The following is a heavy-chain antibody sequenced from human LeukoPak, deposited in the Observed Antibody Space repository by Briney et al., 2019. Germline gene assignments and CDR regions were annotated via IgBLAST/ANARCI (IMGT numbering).Heavy chain of an antibody. CDR2: IWDDGSDK. CDR1: GFTFTNHG. D-gene: IGHD3-22*01. J-gene: IGHJ3*02. V-gene: IGHV3-33*08. CDR3: ARGSTYYYGSRPDAFDI. Sequence: PGRSLRLSCVASGFTFTNHGMHWVRQAPGKGLEWVASIWDDGSDKYSADSVRGRFTISRDNAKNSLYLQMNSLRAEDTAVYYCARGSTYYYGSRPDAFDIWGQGTMVTVSS.